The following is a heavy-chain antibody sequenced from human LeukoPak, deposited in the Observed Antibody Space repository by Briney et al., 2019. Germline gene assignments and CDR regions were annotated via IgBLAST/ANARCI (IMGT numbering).Heavy chain of an antibody. CDR2: IYSGGST. J-gene: IGHJ3*02. V-gene: IGHV3-53*01. CDR3: ARDLFQGVATAFDI. CDR1: GFSFSDHY. D-gene: IGHD5-12*01. Sequence: GVSLRLSCAASGFSFSDHYMDWVRQAPGKGLEWVSVIYSGGSTYYADSVKGRFTISRDNSKNTLYLQMNSLRAEDTAVYYCARDLFQGVATAFDIWGQGTMVTVSS.